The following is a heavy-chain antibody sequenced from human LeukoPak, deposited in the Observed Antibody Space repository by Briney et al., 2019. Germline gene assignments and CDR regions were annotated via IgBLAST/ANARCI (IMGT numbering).Heavy chain of an antibody. CDR3: TRDADTSGHYDIFDI. J-gene: IGHJ3*02. CDR1: GFTFSYYG. Sequence: GRSLRLSCATSGFTFSYYGIHWVRQAPGKGREGVAVMWSDGIRKYYTDSVKGRFTVSRDTSKNTQYLEMSSLRVEDTAVYYCTRDADTSGHYDIFDIWGQGTMVTVSS. V-gene: IGHV3-33*01. CDR2: MWSDGIRK. D-gene: IGHD6-19*01.